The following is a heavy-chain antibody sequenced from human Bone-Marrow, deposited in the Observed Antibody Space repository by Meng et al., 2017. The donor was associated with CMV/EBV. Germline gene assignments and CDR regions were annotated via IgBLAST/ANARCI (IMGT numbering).Heavy chain of an antibody. J-gene: IGHJ6*02. CDR3: ARDDGRFGEFLNYYYGMDV. CDR1: GFTFRSYS. D-gene: IGHD3-10*01. Sequence: GGSLRLSCAASGFTFRSYSMHWVRQTPGKGLEWVAVISYDGSLKYYGDSVKGRITISRDNSKNTVYLQVDSLRTEDSAVYYCARDDGRFGEFLNYYYGMDVWGQGTTVTGSS. CDR2: ISYDGSLK. V-gene: IGHV3-30*04.